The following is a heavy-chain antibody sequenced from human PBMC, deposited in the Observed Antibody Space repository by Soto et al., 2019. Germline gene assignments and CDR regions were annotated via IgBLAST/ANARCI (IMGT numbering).Heavy chain of an antibody. CDR1: GYTFASYY. CDR3: ARLGATTRYFDY. V-gene: IGHV1-46*01. D-gene: IGHD1-26*01. Sequence: QVQLVQSGAEVKKPGASVKVSCKASGYTFASYYMHWVRQAPGQGLEWMGIINPSGGSTSYAQKFQGRVTMTRDTSTSTVYMELSSLRSEDTAVYYCARLGATTRYFDYWGQGTLVTVSS. J-gene: IGHJ4*02. CDR2: INPSGGST.